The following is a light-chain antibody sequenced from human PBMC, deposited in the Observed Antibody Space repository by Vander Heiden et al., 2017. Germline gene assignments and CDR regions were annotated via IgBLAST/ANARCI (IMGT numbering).Light chain of an antibody. V-gene: IGLV2-14*03. Sequence: QSALTQPASVSGSPGPSIVLSCTGTSSDVGGYNSVSWYQQHPGKAPKLVSYDVTYRPSGVSNRFSGSKSGNTASLTISGLQNEDEADYYCSSYTSSSTLVFGTGTKVTVL. J-gene: IGLJ1*01. CDR1: SSDVGGYNS. CDR3: SSYTSSSTLV. CDR2: DVT.